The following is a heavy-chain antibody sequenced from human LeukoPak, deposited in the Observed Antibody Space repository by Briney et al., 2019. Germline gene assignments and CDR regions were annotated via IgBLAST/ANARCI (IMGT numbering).Heavy chain of an antibody. V-gene: IGHV3-23*01. Sequence: GGSLRLSCAASGFTFSSYAMSWVRQAPGKGLECISGFSGSGGSTYYADSVKGRFTISRDNSKNTLYLQLNTLRDEDTAVYYCAKDRVSRFAQWLRYMADAFDIWGQGTMVTVSS. J-gene: IGHJ3*02. D-gene: IGHD6-19*01. CDR3: AKDRVSRFAQWLRYMADAFDI. CDR1: GFTFSSYA. CDR2: FSGSGGST.